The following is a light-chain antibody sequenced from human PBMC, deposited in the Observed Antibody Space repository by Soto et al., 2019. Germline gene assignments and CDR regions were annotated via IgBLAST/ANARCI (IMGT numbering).Light chain of an antibody. CDR3: LQTYCTPWT. Sequence: QMTQSPSSLSASVRDRVTITCQTNHNIKNYINWYQQKPGKAPKLLIYAASSLQSGVPSRFSGSGSGTDFTLTISSLQPEDFATYYCLQTYCTPWTFGQGTKVEIK. V-gene: IGKV1-39*01. J-gene: IGKJ1*01. CDR1: HNIKNY. CDR2: AAS.